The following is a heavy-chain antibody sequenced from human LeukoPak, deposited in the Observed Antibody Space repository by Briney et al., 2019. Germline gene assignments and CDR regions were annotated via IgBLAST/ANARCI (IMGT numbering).Heavy chain of an antibody. J-gene: IGHJ5*02. V-gene: IGHV4-39*01. CDR2: IYYSGST. CDR3: ASPRLGYCSSTSCYVFDP. D-gene: IGHD2-2*01. CDR1: GGSISSSSYY. Sequence: SETLSLTCTVSGGSISSSSYYWGWIRQPPGKGLEWIGSIYYSGSTYYNPSLKSRVTISVDTSKNQFSLKLSSVTAADTAVYYCASPRLGYCSSTSCYVFDPWGQGTLVTVPS.